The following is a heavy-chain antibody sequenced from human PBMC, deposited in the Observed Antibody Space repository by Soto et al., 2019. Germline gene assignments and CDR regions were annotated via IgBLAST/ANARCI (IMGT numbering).Heavy chain of an antibody. V-gene: IGHV4-31*03. CDR1: GGSISSDTYY. CDR2: IYPSVTT. D-gene: IGHD2-15*01. Sequence: QVQLQESGPGLVKPSQTLSLTCTVSGGSISSDTYYWSWIRQHPGKGLEWIGYIYPSVTTYYNPSLKSRVTISVDTSKNQFFLKLSSVTAADTALYYCARAGHCSGGTCYPSWFDPWGQGTLVTVSS. CDR3: ARAGHCSGGTCYPSWFDP. J-gene: IGHJ5*02.